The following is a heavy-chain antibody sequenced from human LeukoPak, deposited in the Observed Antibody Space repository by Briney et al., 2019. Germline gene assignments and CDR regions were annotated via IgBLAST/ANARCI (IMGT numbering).Heavy chain of an antibody. D-gene: IGHD1-1*01. CDR2: INTNTGNP. CDR3: ARQHLPTADY. CDR1: GYTFTKYA. J-gene: IGHJ4*02. V-gene: IGHV7-4-1*02. Sequence: ASLKVSCKTSGYTFTKYAINWVRQAPGQGLEWMGWINTNTGNPTYAQGFTGRFVFSLDTSVSTAYLQISSLKAEDTAVYYCARQHLPTADYWGQGTLVTVPS.